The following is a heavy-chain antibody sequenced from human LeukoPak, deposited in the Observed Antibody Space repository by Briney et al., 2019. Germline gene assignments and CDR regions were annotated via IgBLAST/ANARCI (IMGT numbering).Heavy chain of an antibody. J-gene: IGHJ6*02. CDR2: ISSSGSTI. Sequence: GGSLRLSCAASGFTFSSYEMNWVRQAPGQGLEWVSYISSSGSTIYYADSVKGRVTISRDNATNSLYLQMNSLRGEHTAVYYCAREAVATFYYYGMDVWGQGTTVTVSS. CDR1: GFTFSSYE. D-gene: IGHD5-12*01. V-gene: IGHV3-48*03. CDR3: AREAVATFYYYGMDV.